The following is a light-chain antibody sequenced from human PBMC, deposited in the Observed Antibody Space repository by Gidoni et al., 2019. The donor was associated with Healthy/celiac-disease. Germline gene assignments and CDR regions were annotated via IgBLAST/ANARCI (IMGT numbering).Light chain of an antibody. CDR3: QQRSNWVFT. V-gene: IGKV3-11*01. CDR1: QSVSSY. Sequence: EIVLTHPPATLSLSPGERATLSCRASQSVSSYLAWYQQKPGQAPRLLIYDASNRATGIPARFSGSGSGTDFTLTISSLEPEDFAVYYCQQRSNWVFTFGPGTKVDIK. J-gene: IGKJ3*01. CDR2: DAS.